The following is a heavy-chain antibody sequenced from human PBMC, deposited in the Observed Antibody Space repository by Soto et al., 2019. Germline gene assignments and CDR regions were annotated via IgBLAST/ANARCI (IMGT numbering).Heavy chain of an antibody. CDR3: ARDYCSSTSCYWWAGYYGMDV. CDR2: INPSCGST. V-gene: IGHV1-46*01. J-gene: IGHJ6*02. Sequence: QVQLVQSGAEVKKPGASVKVSCKASGYTFTSYYMPWVRQAPGQGLEWMGLINPSCGSTSYAQKFHGRVTRTRDTSTSTVYMELSSLRSEDTAVYYCARDYCSSTSCYWWAGYYGMDVWGQGTTVTVSS. CDR1: GYTFTSYY. D-gene: IGHD2-2*01.